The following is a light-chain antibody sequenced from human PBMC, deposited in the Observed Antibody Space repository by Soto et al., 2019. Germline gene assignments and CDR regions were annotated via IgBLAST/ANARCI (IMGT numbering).Light chain of an antibody. V-gene: IGLV1-51*01. Sequence: QSVLTQPPSVSAAPGQKVTISCSGSSSNIGNNYVSWYQQLPGTAPKLLIYDNNKRPSGIPDRFSGSKSGTSGTLDITGLQTGDEADYYCATWDYSLTGEVFGGGPKLTVL. CDR2: DNN. J-gene: IGLJ2*01. CDR1: SSNIGNNY. CDR3: ATWDYSLTGEV.